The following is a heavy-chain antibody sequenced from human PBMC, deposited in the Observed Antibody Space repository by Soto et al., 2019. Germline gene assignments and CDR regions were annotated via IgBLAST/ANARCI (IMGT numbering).Heavy chain of an antibody. V-gene: IGHV3-13*05. D-gene: IGHD1-26*01. Sequence: EVQLVESGGGSVQPGESLRLSCAASGLSFRDYDMHWVRQPTGKGLEWVSGLGAADDPYYVASVKGRFSVSRDNAQNSLYLQMNNLRVDDTAVYFCARAYLGRLPRRADYYYAMDVWGRGTTVTVSS. CDR1: GLSFRDYD. CDR2: LGAADDP. J-gene: IGHJ6*02. CDR3: ARAYLGRLPRRADYYYAMDV.